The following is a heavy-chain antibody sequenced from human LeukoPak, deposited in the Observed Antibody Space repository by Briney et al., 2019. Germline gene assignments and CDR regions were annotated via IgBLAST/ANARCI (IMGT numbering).Heavy chain of an antibody. V-gene: IGHV3-NL1*01. Sequence: GGSLRLSCAASGFTFNNYGMHWVRQAPGKGLEWVSLISGSGGSTYYADSVKGRFTISRDNSKNTLYLQMNSLRAEDTAVYYCARDGSAGDFDIWGQGTMVTVSS. D-gene: IGHD3-10*01. CDR2: ISGSGGST. CDR3: ARDGSAGDFDI. CDR1: GFTFNNYG. J-gene: IGHJ3*02.